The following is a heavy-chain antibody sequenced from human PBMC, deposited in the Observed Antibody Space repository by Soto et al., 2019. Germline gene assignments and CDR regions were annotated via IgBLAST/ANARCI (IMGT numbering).Heavy chain of an antibody. D-gene: IGHD2-21*02. V-gene: IGHV3-23*01. Sequence: EVQLLESGGGLVQPGGSLRLSCAASGFTFSSYAMSWVRQAPGKGLEWVSGISGSGGSTHYADSVKGRFTISRDNSKNPLYLQMNSLRAEDAAVYYCAKRGGCGGGYCQADYWGQGTLVTVSS. CDR2: ISGSGGST. CDR3: AKRGGCGGGYCQADY. CDR1: GFTFSSYA. J-gene: IGHJ4*02.